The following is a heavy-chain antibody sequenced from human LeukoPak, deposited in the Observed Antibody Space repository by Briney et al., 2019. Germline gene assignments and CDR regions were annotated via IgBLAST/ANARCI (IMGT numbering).Heavy chain of an antibody. J-gene: IGHJ5*02. CDR1: GFTFSAYD. V-gene: IGHV3-48*01. D-gene: IGHD5-24*01. CDR2: ISGSSSAI. Sequence: GGSLRLSCAASGFTFSAYDMIWVRQAPGKGLEWLSYISGSSSAIYYADSVQGRFTISRDNAKNSLSLQMSSLRVEDTAVYYCVRDRTLGVRDGFILAWGQGTLVTVSS. CDR3: VRDRTLGVRDGFILA.